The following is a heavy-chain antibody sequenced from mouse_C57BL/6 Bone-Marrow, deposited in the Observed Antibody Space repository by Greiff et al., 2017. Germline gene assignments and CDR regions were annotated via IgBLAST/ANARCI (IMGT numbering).Heavy chain of an antibody. V-gene: IGHV1-81*01. D-gene: IGHD6-1*01. CDR2: IYPRSGNT. CDR3: ARHFPSGLVMDY. CDR1: GYTFTSYG. J-gene: IGHJ4*01. Sequence: QVQLQQSGAELARPGASVKLSCKASGYTFTSYGISWVKQRTGQGLEWIGEIYPRSGNTYYNEKFKGKATLTADKSSSTAYMELRSLTSEDSAVYFCARHFPSGLVMDYWGQGTSVTVSS.